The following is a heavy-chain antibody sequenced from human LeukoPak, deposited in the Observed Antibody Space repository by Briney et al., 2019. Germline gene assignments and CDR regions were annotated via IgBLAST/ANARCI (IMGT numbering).Heavy chain of an antibody. Sequence: SETLSLTCAVSGASISNYYWSWIRQPPGKGLEWIGYIDYSGSTNYSPSLKSRVTISLDTSTNQFSLKLSSVTAADTAVYYCARTQGNTFGDSWGQGTLVTVSS. V-gene: IGHV4-59*01. J-gene: IGHJ4*02. CDR1: GASISNYY. D-gene: IGHD3-16*01. CDR3: ARTQGNTFGDS. CDR2: IDYSGST.